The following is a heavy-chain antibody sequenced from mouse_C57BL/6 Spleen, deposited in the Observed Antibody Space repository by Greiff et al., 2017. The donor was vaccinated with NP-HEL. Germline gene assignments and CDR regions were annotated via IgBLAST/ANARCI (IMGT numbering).Heavy chain of an antibody. Sequence: QVQLQQPGAELVRPGSSVKLSCKASGYTFTSYWMHWVKQRPIQGLEWIGNIDPSDSDTHYNQKFKDKATLTVDKSSSTAYMQLSSLTSEDSAVYYWASGRSGAYWGQGTLVTVSA. V-gene: IGHV1-52*01. J-gene: IGHJ3*01. D-gene: IGHD1-1*01. CDR3: ASGRSGAY. CDR1: GYTFTSYW. CDR2: IDPSDSDT.